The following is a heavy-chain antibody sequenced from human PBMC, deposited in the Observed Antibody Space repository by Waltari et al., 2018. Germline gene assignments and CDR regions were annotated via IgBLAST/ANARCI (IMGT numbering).Heavy chain of an antibody. D-gene: IGHD2-21*01. Sequence: QVQLQESGPGLVKPSATLSPTCPVPGYSISRGYYWGWIRPPPWKGLEWIGSIYHSGSTYYNPSRKSRVTISVDTSKNQFSLKMSSVTAADTAVYYCVHCGGDCYSFLLWGYWGQGTLVTVSS. J-gene: IGHJ4*02. CDR3: VHCGGDCYSFLLWGY. CDR1: GYSISRGYY. V-gene: IGHV4-38-2*01. CDR2: IYHSGST.